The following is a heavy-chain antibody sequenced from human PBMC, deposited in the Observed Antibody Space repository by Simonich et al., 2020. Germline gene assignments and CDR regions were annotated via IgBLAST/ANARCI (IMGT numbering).Heavy chain of an antibody. J-gene: IGHJ6*03. CDR2: FNPNSGGT. V-gene: IGHV1-2*02. D-gene: IGHD7-27*01. Sequence: QVQLVQSGAEVKKPGASVKVSCKASGYTFTGYYVHWVRQAPGQGLEGMGWFNPNSGGTNYARKFQGRVTMTRDTSISTAYMELSRLRSDDTAVYYCARGALTGDYYYMDVWGKGTTVTVSS. CDR1: GYTFTGYY. CDR3: ARGALTGDYYYMDV.